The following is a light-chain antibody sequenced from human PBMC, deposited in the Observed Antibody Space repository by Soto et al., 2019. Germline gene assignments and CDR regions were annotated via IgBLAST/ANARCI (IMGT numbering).Light chain of an antibody. CDR3: QQRSNWPLT. Sequence: EIVLTQSPATLSLSPGERAPLSCRASQSINSHLVWYQQKPGQAPRLLMYDTSIRATDIPARFSGSGSGTDFTLAISSLEPEDFAVYYCQQRSNWPLTFGGGTKVEIK. CDR2: DTS. CDR1: QSINSH. V-gene: IGKV3-11*01. J-gene: IGKJ4*01.